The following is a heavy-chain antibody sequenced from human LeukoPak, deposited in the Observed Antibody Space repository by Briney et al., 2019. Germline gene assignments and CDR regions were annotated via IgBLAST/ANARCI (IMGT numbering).Heavy chain of an antibody. CDR2: INPNSGGT. V-gene: IGHV1-2*02. D-gene: IGHD3-10*01. CDR1: GYTFTGYY. Sequence: ASVTVSCKASGYTFTGYYMYWVRQAPGQGLEWMGWINPNSGGTNYAQKFQGRVTMTRDTSISTAYMELSRLRSDDTAVYYCATYAPGTGFDYWGQGTLVTVSS. J-gene: IGHJ4*02. CDR3: ATYAPGTGFDY.